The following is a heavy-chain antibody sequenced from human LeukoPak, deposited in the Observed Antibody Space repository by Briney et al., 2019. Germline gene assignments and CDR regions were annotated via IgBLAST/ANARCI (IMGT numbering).Heavy chain of an antibody. J-gene: IGHJ4*02. Sequence: GRSLRLSCVASGFTFSSYAMHWVRQAPGKGLEWVAVISYDGSNKYYADSVKGRFTISRDNSKNTLYLQMNSLRAEDTAVYYCASRIVGGFDYWGQGTLVTVSS. V-gene: IGHV3-30-3*01. CDR1: GFTFSSYA. CDR3: ASRIVGGFDY. CDR2: ISYDGSNK. D-gene: IGHD1-26*01.